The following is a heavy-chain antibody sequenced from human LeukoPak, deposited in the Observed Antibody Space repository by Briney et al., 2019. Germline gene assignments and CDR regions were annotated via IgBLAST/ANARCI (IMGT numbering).Heavy chain of an antibody. D-gene: IGHD2-15*01. Sequence: GGSLRLSCAASGFTFSTYAMNWVRQAPGKGLEWVSYISWTNTIYYTDSVKGRFTISRDNAKNSMYLQMNSLRDEDTAVYYCARDSGYHGYYFDYWGQGTLVTVSS. V-gene: IGHV3-48*02. CDR2: ISWTNTI. CDR3: ARDSGYHGYYFDY. J-gene: IGHJ4*02. CDR1: GFTFSTYA.